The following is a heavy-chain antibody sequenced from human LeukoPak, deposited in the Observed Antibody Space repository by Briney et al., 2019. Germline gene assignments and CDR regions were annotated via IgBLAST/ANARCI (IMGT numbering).Heavy chain of an antibody. CDR2: IYPGDSDT. CDR1: GYKFSSYW. J-gene: IGHJ5*02. Sequence: HGESLKISCKGSGYKFSSYWIGWVRQMPGKGLEWMGIIYPGDSDTRYSPSFQGQVTISADKSISTAYLQWRSLEASDTAMYYCARGHWGGIYGPFDPWSQGAPVTVSS. V-gene: IGHV5-51*01. CDR3: ARGHWGGIYGPFDP. D-gene: IGHD3-16*01.